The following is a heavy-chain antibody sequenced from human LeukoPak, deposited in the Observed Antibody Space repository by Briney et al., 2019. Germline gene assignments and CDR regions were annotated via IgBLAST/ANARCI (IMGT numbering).Heavy chain of an antibody. D-gene: IGHD3-22*01. CDR1: GYTFTSYC. J-gene: IGHJ3*02. Sequence: ASVKVSCKASGYTFTSYCMHWVRQAPGQGLEWMGIINPSGGSTSYAQKFQGRVTMTRDMSTSTVYMELSSLRSEDTAVYYCARDRSLHYYDSSGYPNDAFDIWGQGTMVTVSS. CDR3: ARDRSLHYYDSSGYPNDAFDI. V-gene: IGHV1-46*01. CDR2: INPSGGST.